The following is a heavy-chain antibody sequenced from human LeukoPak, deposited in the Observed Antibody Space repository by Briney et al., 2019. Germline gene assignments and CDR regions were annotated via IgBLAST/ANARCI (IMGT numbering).Heavy chain of an antibody. CDR3: ARKREQRGWFDP. D-gene: IGHD1-26*01. CDR2: INHSGST. V-gene: IGHV4-34*01. J-gene: IGHJ5*02. Sequence: PSETLSLTCAVYGGSFSGYYWSWIRQPPGKGLEWIGGINHSGSTNYNPSLKSRVTISVDTSKNQFSLKLSSVTAADTAVYYCARKREQRGWFDPWSQGTLVTVSS. CDR1: GGSFSGYY.